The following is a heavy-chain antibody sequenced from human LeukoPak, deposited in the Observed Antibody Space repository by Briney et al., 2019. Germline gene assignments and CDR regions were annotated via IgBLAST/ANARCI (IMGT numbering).Heavy chain of an antibody. CDR1: GYTFIGYY. D-gene: IGHD3-10*01. Sequence: ASVKVSCKASGYTFIGYYMHWVRQVSGQGLEWMGWINPNSGGTKYAQKFQGRVTMTRDMSISTAYMDLSRLRSDDTAVYYCARGNYYYVMDVWGQGTTVTVSS. J-gene: IGHJ6*02. CDR2: INPNSGGT. V-gene: IGHV1-2*02. CDR3: ARGNYYYVMDV.